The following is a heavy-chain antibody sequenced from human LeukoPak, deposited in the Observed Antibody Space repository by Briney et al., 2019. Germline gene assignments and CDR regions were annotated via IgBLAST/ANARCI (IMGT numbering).Heavy chain of an antibody. CDR2: INPNSGGT. D-gene: IGHD3-3*01. CDR3: ARDLSRVFGVVTSYFDY. J-gene: IGHJ4*02. CDR1: GYTFTEYY. Sequence: GASVTVSCKASGYTFTEYYMHWVRQAPGQGLEWMGWINPNSGGTNSAQKFQGRVTMTRDTSISTAYMELSRLRSDDTALYYCARDLSRVFGVVTSYFDYWGQGTLVTVSS. V-gene: IGHV1-2*02.